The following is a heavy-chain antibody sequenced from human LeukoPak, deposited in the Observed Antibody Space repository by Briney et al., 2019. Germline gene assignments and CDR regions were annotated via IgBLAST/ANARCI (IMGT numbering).Heavy chain of an antibody. CDR2: ISGSGGGT. CDR1: GFTSSSYA. V-gene: IGHV3-23*01. CDR3: ATISSSPSFDY. D-gene: IGHD6-6*01. J-gene: IGHJ4*02. Sequence: PGGSLRLSCAAPGFTSSSYAMSWVRQAPGKGLEWVSAISGSGGGTYYADSVKGRFTISRDNAKNTLYLQMNSLRAEDTAVYYCATISSSPSFDYWGQGTLVTVSS.